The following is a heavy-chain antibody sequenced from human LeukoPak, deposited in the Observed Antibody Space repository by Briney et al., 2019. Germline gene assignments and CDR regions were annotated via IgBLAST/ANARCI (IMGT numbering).Heavy chain of an antibody. CDR1: GFTFSNYA. CDR3: AKSSRPVTAMAFFDY. Sequence: GRSLRLSCAASGFTFSNYAMHWVRQAPGKGLEWVAVISYDGSNKYYADSVKGRFTISRDNSKNTVYLQMKSLRAEDTAVYYCAKSSRPVTAMAFFDYWGQGTLVTVSS. J-gene: IGHJ4*02. V-gene: IGHV3-30*18. D-gene: IGHD5-18*01. CDR2: ISYDGSNK.